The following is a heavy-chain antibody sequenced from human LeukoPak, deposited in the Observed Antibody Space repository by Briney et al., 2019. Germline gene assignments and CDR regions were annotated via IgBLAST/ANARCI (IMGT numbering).Heavy chain of an antibody. V-gene: IGHV3-7*03. J-gene: IGHJ1*01. Sequence: GGSLRLSCAASGFTFSSYWMSWVRQAPGKGLEWVANIKQDGSEKYYVDSVKGRFTISRDNAKNSLYLQMNSLRAEDTAVYYCAKDRTVTDAEYFQHWGQGTLVTVSS. CDR3: AKDRTVTDAEYFQH. CDR1: GFTFSSYW. D-gene: IGHD4-17*01. CDR2: IKQDGSEK.